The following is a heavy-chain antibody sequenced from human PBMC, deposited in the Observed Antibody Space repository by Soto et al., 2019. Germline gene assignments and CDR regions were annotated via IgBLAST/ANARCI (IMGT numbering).Heavy chain of an antibody. V-gene: IGHV1-18*01. D-gene: IGHD4-17*01. J-gene: IGHJ6*02. CDR3: ARDGANGDYAYYYYGMDV. CDR1: GYTFTSYG. CDR2: ISAYNGNT. Sequence: ASVKVSCKASGYTFTSYGISWVRQAPGQGLEWMGWISAYNGNTNYAQKLQGRVTMTTDTSTSTAYMELRSLRSDDTAVYYCARDGANGDYAYYYYGMDVWGQGTLVTVSS.